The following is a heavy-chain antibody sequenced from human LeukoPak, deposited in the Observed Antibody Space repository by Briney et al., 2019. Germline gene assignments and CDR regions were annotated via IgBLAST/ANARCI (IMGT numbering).Heavy chain of an antibody. CDR1: GDSISTNSYY. D-gene: IGHD2-2*01. V-gene: IGHV4-39*07. Sequence: PSATLSLTCNVSGDSISTNSYYWAWVRQPPGQGLEWIGNIFYGGNTFYNPSLKSRVTISVDTSKNQSSLRLTSVTAADTAVYYCARHRVPAAMDAFDIWGQGTMVTVSS. CDR2: IFYGGNT. CDR3: ARHRVPAAMDAFDI. J-gene: IGHJ3*02.